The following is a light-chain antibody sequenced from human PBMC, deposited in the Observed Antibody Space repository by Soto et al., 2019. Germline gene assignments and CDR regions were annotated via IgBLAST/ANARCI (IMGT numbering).Light chain of an antibody. Sequence: DIELTQSPGTLSLSPGERATLSCRASQIISSTYLGWYQQKPGQAPRLLIYGASSRATGIPDRFSGSGSGTDFTLTISRLEPEDFAVYYCQHYCTSLYTFGQGTKLEIK. CDR3: QHYCTSLYT. CDR2: GAS. V-gene: IGKV3-20*01. J-gene: IGKJ2*01. CDR1: QIISSTY.